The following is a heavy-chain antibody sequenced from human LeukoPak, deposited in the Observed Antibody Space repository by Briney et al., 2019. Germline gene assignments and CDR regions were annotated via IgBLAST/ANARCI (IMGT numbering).Heavy chain of an antibody. CDR3: ARGGMPAAFDI. CDR2: ITNTASAR. J-gene: IGHJ3*02. Sequence: PGGSLRLSCAASGFTFSDYCMTWFRQAPGKGLEWVSYITNTASARYSADSLKGRFTISRDNAKNSLFLQMNSLRAEDTAVYYCARGGMPAAFDIWGQGTMVTVSS. D-gene: IGHD3-16*01. V-gene: IGHV3-11*04. CDR1: GFTFSDYC.